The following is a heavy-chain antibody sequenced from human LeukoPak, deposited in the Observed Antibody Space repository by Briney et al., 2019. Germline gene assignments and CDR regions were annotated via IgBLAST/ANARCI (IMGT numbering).Heavy chain of an antibody. CDR3: ARDRGGNGDFDY. V-gene: IGHV1-3*04. CDR2: INIGEGDT. CDR1: GYAFISYV. Sequence: ASVKVSCKASGYAFISYVIHWVRRAPGQRLEWMGWINIGEGDTKYSQKFQDRVTIDRDTSASTAYMELRSLRSEDTAIYYCARDRGGNGDFDYWGQGTLVTVSS. J-gene: IGHJ4*02. D-gene: IGHD3-10*01.